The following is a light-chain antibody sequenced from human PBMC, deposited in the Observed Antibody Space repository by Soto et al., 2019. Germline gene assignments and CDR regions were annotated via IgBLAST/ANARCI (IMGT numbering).Light chain of an antibody. Sequence: DIKMTQSPSTLSASVGDRVTITCRASQSIDNWLAWYQQRPGKAPQLLIYWASNLMSGVPSRFSGSGSGTEFTLTISSLQPDDFATYFCQQYNNYSWTFGQGTKIEIK. J-gene: IGKJ1*01. CDR1: QSIDNW. CDR3: QQYNNYSWT. V-gene: IGKV1-5*03. CDR2: WAS.